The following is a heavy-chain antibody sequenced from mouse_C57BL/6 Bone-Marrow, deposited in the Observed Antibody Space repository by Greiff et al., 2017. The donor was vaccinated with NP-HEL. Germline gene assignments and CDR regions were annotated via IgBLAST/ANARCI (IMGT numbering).Heavy chain of an antibody. CDR1: GYTFTSYW. J-gene: IGHJ2*01. CDR3: ARITTVVAPHFDY. CDR2: IDPSDSYT. D-gene: IGHD1-1*01. Sequence: QVQLQQPGAELVKPGASVKLSCKASGYTFTSYWMQWVKQRPGQGLEWIGEIDPSDSYTNYNQKFKGKATLTVDTSSSTAYMQLSSLTSADSAVYYCARITTVVAPHFDYWGQGTTLTVSS. V-gene: IGHV1-50*01.